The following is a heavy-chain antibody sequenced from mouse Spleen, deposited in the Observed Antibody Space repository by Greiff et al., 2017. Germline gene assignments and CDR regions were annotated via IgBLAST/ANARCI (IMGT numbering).Heavy chain of an antibody. CDR1: GFNIKDDY. CDR2: IDPENGDT. Sequence: EVQLQQSGAELVRPGASVKLSCTASGFNIKDDYMHWVKQRPEQGLEWIGWIDPENGDTEYASKFQGKATITADTSSNTAYLQLSSLTSEDTAVYYCTRGGYYDYYAMDYWGQGTSVTVSS. D-gene: IGHD2-3*01. J-gene: IGHJ4*01. V-gene: IGHV14-4*01. CDR3: TRGGYYDYYAMDY.